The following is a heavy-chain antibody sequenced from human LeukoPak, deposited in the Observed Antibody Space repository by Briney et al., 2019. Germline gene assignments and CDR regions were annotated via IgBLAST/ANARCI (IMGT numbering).Heavy chain of an antibody. CDR3: ARDPPPYDIVVVPAAPPDYYYYGMDV. CDR1: GGTFSSYA. J-gene: IGHJ6*04. CDR2: IIPIFGTA. Sequence: ASVKVSCKASGGTFSSYAISWVRQAPGRGLEWMGGIIPIFGTANYAQKFQGRVTITADKSTSTAYMELSSLRSEDTAVYYCARDPPPYDIVVVPAAPPDYYYYGMDVWGKGTTVTVSS. V-gene: IGHV1-69*06. D-gene: IGHD2-2*01.